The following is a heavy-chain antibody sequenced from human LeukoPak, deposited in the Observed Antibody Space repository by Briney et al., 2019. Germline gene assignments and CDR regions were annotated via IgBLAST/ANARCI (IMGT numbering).Heavy chain of an antibody. D-gene: IGHD6-13*01. J-gene: IGHJ5*02. Sequence: SETLSFTCTVSGGSISSSYWSWIRQPPGKGLEWIGYIYYSGSTNYNPSLKSRVTISVDTSKNQFSLKLSSVTAADTAVYYCAREVIAATGTWFDPWGQGTLVTVSS. V-gene: IGHV4-59*01. CDR2: IYYSGST. CDR1: GGSISSSY. CDR3: AREVIAATGTWFDP.